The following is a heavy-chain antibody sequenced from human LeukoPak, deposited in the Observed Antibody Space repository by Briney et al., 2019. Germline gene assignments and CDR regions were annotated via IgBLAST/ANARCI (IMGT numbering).Heavy chain of an antibody. J-gene: IGHJ5*02. Sequence: ASVKVSCKASGYTFTSYGISWVRQAPGQGLEWMGWISAYNGNTNYAQKLQGRVTMTTDTSTSTAYMELRSLRSDDTAVYYCAREVVEYTTGTTGNFENWFDPWGQGTLVTVSS. CDR3: AREVVEYTTGTTGNFENWFDP. V-gene: IGHV1-18*01. CDR1: GYTFTSYG. CDR2: ISAYNGNT. D-gene: IGHD1-1*01.